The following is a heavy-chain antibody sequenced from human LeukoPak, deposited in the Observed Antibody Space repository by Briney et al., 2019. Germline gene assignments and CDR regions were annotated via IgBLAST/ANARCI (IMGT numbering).Heavy chain of an antibody. Sequence: PSQTLSLTCTVSGGSISSGGYYWSWIRQHPGKGLEWIGYIYYSGSTYYNPSLKSRVTISVDTSKNQFSLKLSSVTAADTAVYYCARDAKRYSYGAFDIWGQGTMVTVSS. CDR1: GGSISSGGYY. J-gene: IGHJ3*02. D-gene: IGHD5-18*01. CDR2: IYYSGST. V-gene: IGHV4-31*03. CDR3: ARDAKRYSYGAFDI.